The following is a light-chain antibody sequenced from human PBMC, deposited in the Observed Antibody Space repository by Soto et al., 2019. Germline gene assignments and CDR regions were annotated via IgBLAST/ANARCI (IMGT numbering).Light chain of an antibody. CDR3: SSYAGNNNVM. CDR1: SSNIGLND. J-gene: IGLJ3*02. CDR2: DTN. V-gene: IGLV1-44*01. Sequence: QSVLTQPPSASGTPGQTVTISCSGSSSNIGLNDVHWYRQLSGTAPQILIYDTNQQATGVPDRFSGSRSGTSASLAIHGLQSEDEADYHCSSYAGNNNVMFGGGTKVTVL.